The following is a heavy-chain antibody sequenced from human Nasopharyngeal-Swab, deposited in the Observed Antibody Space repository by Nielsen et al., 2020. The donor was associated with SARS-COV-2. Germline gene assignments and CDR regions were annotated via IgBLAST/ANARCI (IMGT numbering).Heavy chain of an antibody. Sequence: WIRQPPGKGLEWVSYISSSGSTIYYADSVKGRFTISRDNAKNSLYLQMNSLRAEDTAVYYCAREAYCGGDCYGDAFDIWGQGTMVTVSS. CDR2: ISSSGSTI. CDR3: AREAYCGGDCYGDAFDI. V-gene: IGHV3-11*04. J-gene: IGHJ3*02. D-gene: IGHD2-21*01.